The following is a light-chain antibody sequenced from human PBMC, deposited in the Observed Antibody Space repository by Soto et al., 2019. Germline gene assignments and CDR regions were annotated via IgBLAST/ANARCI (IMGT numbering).Light chain of an antibody. CDR3: ATWDDSLNGYV. J-gene: IGLJ1*01. Sequence: QSVLTQPPSASGTPGQRVTISCSGSSSNIGSNTVNWYQQLPGTAPKLLIYSTYQRPSGVPDRFSGSKSGTSTSLAISGLQSEDEADYYSATWDDSLNGYVFGTRTKLTV. V-gene: IGLV1-44*01. CDR2: STY. CDR1: SSNIGSNT.